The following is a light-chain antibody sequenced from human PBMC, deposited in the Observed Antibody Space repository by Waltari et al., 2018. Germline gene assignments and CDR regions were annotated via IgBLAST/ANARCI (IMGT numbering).Light chain of an antibody. CDR3: QQYDNWLGT. Sequence: EIVMTQSPATLSVFPGERATLSCRASQSIRSNLAWYQHKPGQAPRLLIYGASTRATGIPARFRGSWYGTEFTLTISSLQSEDFAGYFCQQYDNWLGTFGQGTKVEIK. CDR1: QSIRSN. CDR2: GAS. J-gene: IGKJ1*01. V-gene: IGKV3-15*01.